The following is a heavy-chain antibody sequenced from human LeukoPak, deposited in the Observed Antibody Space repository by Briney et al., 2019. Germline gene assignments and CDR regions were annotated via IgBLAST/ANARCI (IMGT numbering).Heavy chain of an antibody. Sequence: PGGTLRLSCAASGFTFSSYGMSWVRQAPGKGLEWVGFIRSKAYGGTTEYAASVKGRFTISRDDSKSIAYLQMNSLKTEDTAVYYCHLFGELFLSEYYYYYMDVWGKGTTVTVSS. V-gene: IGHV3-49*04. CDR3: HLFGELFLSEYYYYYMDV. D-gene: IGHD3-10*01. J-gene: IGHJ6*03. CDR2: IRSKAYGGTT. CDR1: GFTFSSYG.